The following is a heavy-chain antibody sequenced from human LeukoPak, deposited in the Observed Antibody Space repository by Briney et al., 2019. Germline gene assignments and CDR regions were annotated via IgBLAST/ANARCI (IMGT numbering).Heavy chain of an antibody. V-gene: IGHV3-64D*06. CDR2: ISGSGNGGSI. CDR3: VKDFGRVRGTPDS. Sequence: QPGGSLRLSCSASGFVFSIYTMYWVRQAPGKGPEYVSTISGSGNGGSIYYADSVKGRFTISRDDSKSILYLQMNGLRSEDTAVYYCVKDFGRVRGTPDSCGQGTLVTVSS. CDR1: GFVFSIYT. D-gene: IGHD3-16*01. J-gene: IGHJ4*02.